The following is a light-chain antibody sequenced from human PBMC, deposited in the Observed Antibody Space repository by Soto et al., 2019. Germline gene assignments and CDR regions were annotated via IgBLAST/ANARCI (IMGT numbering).Light chain of an antibody. Sequence: VMTQSPATLSVSPGEGATLSCRASQSVSSNLVWYQHRLGQAPRLLIYGASNRATGIPDRFSGSGSGTDFTLTISRLEPEDFAMYYCQQFGTSRLTVGGGTKVDIK. V-gene: IGKV3-20*01. CDR3: QQFGTSRLT. CDR1: QSVSSN. J-gene: IGKJ4*01. CDR2: GAS.